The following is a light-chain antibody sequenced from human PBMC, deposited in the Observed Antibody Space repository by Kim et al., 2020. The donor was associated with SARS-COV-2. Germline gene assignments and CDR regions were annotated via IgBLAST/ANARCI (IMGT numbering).Light chain of an antibody. CDR2: GAS. V-gene: IGKV3-15*01. CDR3: LQYKNWPLT. CDR1: QSVSSN. J-gene: IGKJ4*01. Sequence: VSPGERATLSCRASQSVSSNLAWYQQRPGQAPRLLIYGASTRATGIPGRFSGSGSGTEFTLTISSLQSEDFAVYFCLQYKNWPLTFGGGTKVDIK.